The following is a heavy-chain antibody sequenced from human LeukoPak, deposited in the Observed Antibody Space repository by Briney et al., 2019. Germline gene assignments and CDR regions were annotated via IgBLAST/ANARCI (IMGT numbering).Heavy chain of an antibody. Sequence: SRTLSLTCAISGDSVSRTNAAWNWIRQSPSRGLEWLGRTYYRTKWYSDSAVSVKSRIIINPDTSKNQFSLQLNSVTPEDTAVYYCARGGIGMTVALFDQWGQGTPVTVSS. CDR2: TYYRTKWYS. CDR3: ARGGIGMTVALFDQ. CDR1: GDSVSRTNAA. V-gene: IGHV6-1*01. J-gene: IGHJ4*02. D-gene: IGHD1-26*01.